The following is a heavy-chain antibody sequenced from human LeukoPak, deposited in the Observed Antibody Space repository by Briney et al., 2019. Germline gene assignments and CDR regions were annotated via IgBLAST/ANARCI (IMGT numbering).Heavy chain of an antibody. CDR1: GGTFSSYA. Sequence: SVNVSCKASGGTFSSYAISWVRQAPGQGLEWMGGIIPIFGTANYAQKFQGRVTITADESTSTAYMELSSPRSEDTAVYYCASALGWFGELSEYYYGMDVWGQGTTVTVSS. CDR3: ASALGWFGELSEYYYGMDV. D-gene: IGHD3-10*01. V-gene: IGHV1-69*13. J-gene: IGHJ6*02. CDR2: IIPIFGTA.